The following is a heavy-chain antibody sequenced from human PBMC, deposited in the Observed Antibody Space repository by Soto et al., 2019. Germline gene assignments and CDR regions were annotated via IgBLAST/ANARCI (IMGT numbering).Heavy chain of an antibody. CDR1: GFTFSSYG. D-gene: IGHD6-19*01. Sequence: QVQLVESGGGVVQPGRSLRLSCAASGFTFSSYGMHWVRQAPGKGLEWVAVIWYDGSNKYYADSVKGRFTISRDNSKNTLYLQMNSLRAEDTAVYYCTRDQHSSGWYYYYYGMDVWGHGTTVTVSS. J-gene: IGHJ6*02. CDR2: IWYDGSNK. V-gene: IGHV3-33*01. CDR3: TRDQHSSGWYYYYYGMDV.